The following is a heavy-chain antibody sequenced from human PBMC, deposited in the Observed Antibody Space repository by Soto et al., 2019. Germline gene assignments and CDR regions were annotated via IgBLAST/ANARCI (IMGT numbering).Heavy chain of an antibody. CDR2: ISDDGSNK. CDR3: ARGARDGYDLYFDY. J-gene: IGHJ4*02. D-gene: IGHD5-12*01. CDR1: GFTFTSYA. V-gene: IGHV3-30-3*01. Sequence: QVQLVESGGGVVQPGRSLRLSCAASGFTFTSYAMHWVRQAPGKGLEWVAVISDDGSNKYYADSVKGRFTISRDNSKNTLYLQMNSLRAEDRAVYYCARGARDGYDLYFDYWGQGTLVTVSS.